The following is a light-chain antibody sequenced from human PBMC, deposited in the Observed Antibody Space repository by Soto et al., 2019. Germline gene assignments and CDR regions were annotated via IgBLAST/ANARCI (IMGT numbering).Light chain of an antibody. CDR3: QQRHMWPIT. CDR2: DAY. V-gene: IGKV3-11*01. CDR1: QSFRGL. J-gene: IGKJ5*01. Sequence: EVVLTQSPVTLSLSPGERATLSCMAIQSFRGLLAWYQQKPGQAPRLLIYDAYNRATGIPPRFSGSGSGTDFTLNISSLEPEDSAVYDCQQRHMWPITFGQGTRLDIK.